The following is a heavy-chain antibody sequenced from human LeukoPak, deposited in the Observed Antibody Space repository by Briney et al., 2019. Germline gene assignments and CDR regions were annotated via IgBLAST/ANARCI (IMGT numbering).Heavy chain of an antibody. CDR2: IYYSGST. CDR3: ARRHSSGWYFDY. CDR1: GGSISSSSYY. Sequence: SETLSLTCTVSGGSISSSSYYWGWIRQPPGKGLEWIGSIYYSGSTYYNPSLKSRVTISVDTSKNQFSLKLSSVTAADTAVYYCARRHSSGWYFDYWGQGTLVTVSS. D-gene: IGHD6-19*01. J-gene: IGHJ4*02. V-gene: IGHV4-39*07.